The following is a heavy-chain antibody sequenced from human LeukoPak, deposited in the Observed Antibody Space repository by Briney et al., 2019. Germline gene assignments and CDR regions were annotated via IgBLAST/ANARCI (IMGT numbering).Heavy chain of an antibody. Sequence: ASVKVSCKASGYTFTSYDINWVRQATGQGLEWMGWMNPNSGNTGYAQKLQGRVTMTTDTSTSTAYMELRSLRSDDTAVYYCARHGKAETYDYWGQGTLVTVSS. V-gene: IGHV1-8*01. J-gene: IGHJ4*02. CDR2: MNPNSGNT. D-gene: IGHD1-14*01. CDR1: GYTFTSYD. CDR3: ARHGKAETYDY.